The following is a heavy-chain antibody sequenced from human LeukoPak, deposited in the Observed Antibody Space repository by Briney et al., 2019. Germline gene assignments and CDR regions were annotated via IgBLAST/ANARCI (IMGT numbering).Heavy chain of an antibody. J-gene: IGHJ6*03. Sequence: SETLSLTCTVSGDSFTSVTDYWAWIRQPPGKGLEWLGSIYYSGSTYYNPSLKSRVTISVDTSKNQFSLKLSSVTAADTAVYYCARPLVVVPAASFLHAHYYYMDVWGKGTTVTVSS. CDR3: ARPLVVVPAASFLHAHYYYMDV. CDR2: IYYSGST. CDR1: GDSFTSVTDY. D-gene: IGHD2-2*01. V-gene: IGHV4-39*01.